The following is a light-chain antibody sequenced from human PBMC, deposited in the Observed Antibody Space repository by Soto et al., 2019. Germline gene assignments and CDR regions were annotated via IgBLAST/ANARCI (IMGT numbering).Light chain of an antibody. V-gene: IGKV3D-20*02. J-gene: IGKJ5*01. CDR3: QQRSNWAIT. CDR2: GVS. Sequence: IVLAQSPGTLSLTPGERATLSCRASQSVSNTYLAWYQQKPGQAPRLLIYGVSSRATGIPDRFSGSGSGTDFTLTISKLEPEDFAVYHCQQRSNWAITFGQGTRLEIK. CDR1: QSVSNTY.